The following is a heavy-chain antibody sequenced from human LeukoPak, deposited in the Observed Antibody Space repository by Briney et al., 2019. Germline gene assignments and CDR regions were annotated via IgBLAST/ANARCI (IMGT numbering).Heavy chain of an antibody. CDR3: ARVGAGEGGIDY. CDR1: GYTFIIYE. J-gene: IGHJ4*02. CDR2: LRPRYGNT. D-gene: IGHD3-10*01. Sequence: ASVKVSCKASGYTFIIYEIQXVRQAPGQGLXWVGWLRPRYGNTAYAKNFQGRVTITMDTTIDAVSMELSGLRSEDTAVYYCARVGAGEGGIDYWAQGTLITVSS. V-gene: IGHV1-8*03.